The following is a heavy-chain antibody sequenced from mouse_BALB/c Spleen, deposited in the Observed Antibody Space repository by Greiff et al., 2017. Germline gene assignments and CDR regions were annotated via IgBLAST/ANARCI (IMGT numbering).Heavy chain of an antibody. J-gene: IGHJ3*01. V-gene: IGHV1S81*02. D-gene: IGHD4-1*01. Sequence: QVQLQQPGAELVKPGASVKLSCKASGYTFTSYWMHWVKQRPGQGLEWIGEINPSNGRTNYNEKFKSKATLTVDKSSSTAYMQLSSLTSEDSAVYYCANWDGFAYWGQGTLVTVSA. CDR2: INPSNGRT. CDR1: GYTFTSYW. CDR3: ANWDGFAY.